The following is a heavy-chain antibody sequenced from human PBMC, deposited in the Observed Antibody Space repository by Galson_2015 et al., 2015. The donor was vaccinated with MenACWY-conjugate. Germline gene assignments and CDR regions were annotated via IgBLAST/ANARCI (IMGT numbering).Heavy chain of an antibody. CDR3: ARSGEWIQLWSRPTNPFDF. V-gene: IGHV1-69*13. Sequence: SVKVSCKASGGTFSSYAISWVRQAPGQGLEWMGGIIPIFGTANYAQKFQGRVTITADESTSTAYMELSSLRSEDTAVYYCARSGEWIQLWSRPTNPFDFWGQGTLVTVSS. D-gene: IGHD5-18*01. CDR1: GGTFSSYA. CDR2: IIPIFGTA. J-gene: IGHJ4*02.